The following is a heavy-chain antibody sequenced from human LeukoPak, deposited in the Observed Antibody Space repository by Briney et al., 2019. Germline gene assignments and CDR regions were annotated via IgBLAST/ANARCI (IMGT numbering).Heavy chain of an antibody. CDR1: GGSISTYY. CDR2: VYYTGGT. J-gene: IGHJ5*02. Sequence: SETLSLTCTVSGGSISTYYWSWIRQPPGKGLEWIGYVYYTGGTNYNPSLESRVTMSMDTSKNQFSLRLHSVTAADTAMYYCARAISGELGDWTDPWGEGTLVTVS. D-gene: IGHD1-26*01. V-gene: IGHV4-59*01. CDR3: ARAISGELGDWTDP.